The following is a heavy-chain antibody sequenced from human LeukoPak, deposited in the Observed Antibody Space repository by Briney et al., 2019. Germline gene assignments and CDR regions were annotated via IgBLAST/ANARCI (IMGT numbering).Heavy chain of an antibody. D-gene: IGHD3-22*01. CDR2: IYSGGST. CDR3: ARECYYDSSGYLAGGWFDP. J-gene: IGHJ5*02. CDR1: GFTVSSNY. V-gene: IGHV3-53*01. Sequence: PGGSLRLSCAASGFTVSSNYMSWVRQAPGKGLEWVSVIYSGGSTYYADSVKGRFTISRDNSKNTLYLQVNSLRAEDTAVYYCARECYYDSSGYLAGGWFDPWGQGTLVTVSS.